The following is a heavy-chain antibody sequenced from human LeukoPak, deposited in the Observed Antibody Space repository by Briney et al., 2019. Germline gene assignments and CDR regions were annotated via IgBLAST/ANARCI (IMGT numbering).Heavy chain of an antibody. CDR3: ARGPNWNYFQH. Sequence: SETLSLTCAVSGYSISSGYYWGWIRQPPGKGLEWIGSFYHSGSTYYNASLNSRVTISVDTSKNQFSLKLTSVTAAETAVYYCARGPNWNYFQHWGQGTLVTASS. V-gene: IGHV4-38-2*01. CDR2: FYHSGST. D-gene: IGHD1-20*01. J-gene: IGHJ1*01. CDR1: GYSISSGYY.